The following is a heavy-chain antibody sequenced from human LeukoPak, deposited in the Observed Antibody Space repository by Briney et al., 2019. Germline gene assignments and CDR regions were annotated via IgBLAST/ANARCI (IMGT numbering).Heavy chain of an antibody. CDR1: GGSFSSYA. J-gene: IGHJ4*02. D-gene: IGHD6-19*01. V-gene: IGHV1-69*05. CDR3: VRGSAVTGGSSFDY. CDR2: VIPIFGTA. Sequence: ASVKVSCKASGGSFSSYAISWVQQAPGQGLEWMGRVIPIFGTASYAQKFQGRVTITTDESTSTAYMELSSLRSQDTAVCFTVRGSAVTGGSSFDYWGQGTLVTVSS.